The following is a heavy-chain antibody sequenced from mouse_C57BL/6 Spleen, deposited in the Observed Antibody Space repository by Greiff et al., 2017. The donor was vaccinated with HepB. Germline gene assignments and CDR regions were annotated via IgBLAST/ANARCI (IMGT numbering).Heavy chain of an antibody. CDR2: ISSGGSYT. CDR1: GFTFSSYG. CDR3: ARHELGRVYFDY. V-gene: IGHV5-6*02. D-gene: IGHD4-1*01. J-gene: IGHJ2*01. Sequence: DVKLVESGGDLVKPGGSLKLSCAASGFTFSSYGMSWVRQTPDKRLEWVATISSGGSYTYYPDSVKGRFTISRDNAKNTLYLQMSSLKSEDTAMYYCARHELGRVYFDYWGQGTTLTVSS.